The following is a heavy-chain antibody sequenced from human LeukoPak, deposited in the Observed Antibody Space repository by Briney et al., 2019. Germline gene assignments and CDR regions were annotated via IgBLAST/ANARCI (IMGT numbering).Heavy chain of an antibody. V-gene: IGHV3-7*03. CDR3: AKGFDYYDSSGYDY. Sequence: QAGGSLRLSCAASGFTFSSYWMSWVRQAPGKGLEWVANIKQDGSEKYYVDSVKGRFTISRDNAKNSLYLQMNSLRAEDTAVYYCAKGFDYYDSSGYDYWGQGTLVTVSS. CDR1: GFTFSSYW. CDR2: IKQDGSEK. J-gene: IGHJ4*02. D-gene: IGHD3-22*01.